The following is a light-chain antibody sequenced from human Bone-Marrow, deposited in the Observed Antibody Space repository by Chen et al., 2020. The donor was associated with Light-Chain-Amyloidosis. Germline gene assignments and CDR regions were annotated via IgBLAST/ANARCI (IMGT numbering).Light chain of an antibody. CDR3: SRDTITNTLV. V-gene: IGLV2-14*01. CDR1: SSDVGGDNH. Sequence: QSALTQPASVSGSPGQSITISCTGTSSDVGGDNHVSWYQQHPDKAPKLIICEVTNRPSWVTDRVSGSKSDNTASLTISGLQTEDEADYFCSRDTITNTLVFGSGTRVTVL. CDR2: EVT. J-gene: IGLJ1*01.